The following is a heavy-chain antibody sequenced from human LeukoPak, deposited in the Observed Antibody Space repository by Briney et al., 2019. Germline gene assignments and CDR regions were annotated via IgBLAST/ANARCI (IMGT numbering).Heavy chain of an antibody. Sequence: VASVTVSCTASGYTFTSYDINWVRQATGQGLEWMGWMNPNSGNTGYAQKFQGRVTMTRNTSISTAYMELSSLRSEDTAVYYCARDPYRIYYYYYGMDVWGQGTTVTVSS. CDR3: ARDPYRIYYYYYGMDV. J-gene: IGHJ6*02. V-gene: IGHV1-8*01. D-gene: IGHD2-15*01. CDR2: MNPNSGNT. CDR1: GYTFTSYD.